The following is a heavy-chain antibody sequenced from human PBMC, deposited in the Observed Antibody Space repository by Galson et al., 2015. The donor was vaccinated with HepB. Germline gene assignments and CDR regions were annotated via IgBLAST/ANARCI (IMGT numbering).Heavy chain of an antibody. J-gene: IGHJ4*02. CDR2: ISYDGSNK. CDR3: ARDVARIAAPGLYFDY. Sequence: SLRLSCAASGFTFSSYGMHWVRQAPGKGLEWVAVISYDGSNKYYADSVKGRFTISRDNSKNTLYLQMNSLRAEDTAVYYCARDVARIAAPGLYFDYWGQGTPVTVSS. V-gene: IGHV3-30*03. CDR1: GFTFSSYG. D-gene: IGHD6-13*01.